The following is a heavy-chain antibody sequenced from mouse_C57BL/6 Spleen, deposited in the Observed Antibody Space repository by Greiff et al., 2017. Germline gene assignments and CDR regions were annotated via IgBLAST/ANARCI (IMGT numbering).Heavy chain of an antibody. V-gene: IGHV5-17*01. CDR3: ASYYDYAYYYAMDY. D-gene: IGHD2-4*01. CDR1: GFTFSDYG. J-gene: IGHJ4*01. CDR2: ISSGSSTI. Sequence: EVKVEESGGGLVKPGGSLKLSCAASGFTFSDYGMHWVRQAPEKGLEWVAYISSGSSTIYYADTVKGRFTISRDNAKNTLFLQMTSLRSEDTAMYYCASYYDYAYYYAMDYWGQGTSVTVSS.